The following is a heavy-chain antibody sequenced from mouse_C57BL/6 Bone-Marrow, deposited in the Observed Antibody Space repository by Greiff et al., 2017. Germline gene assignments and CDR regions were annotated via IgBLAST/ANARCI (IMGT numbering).Heavy chain of an antibody. J-gene: IGHJ2*01. V-gene: IGHV1-75*01. CDR2: IFPGSGST. CDR3: ARWNYYGSSPYFDY. Sequence: QVQLKESGPELVKPGASVKISCKASGYTFTDYYINWVKQRPGQGLEWIGWIFPGSGSTYYNEKFKGKATLTVDKSSSTAYMLLSSLTSEDSAVYFCARWNYYGSSPYFDYWGQGTTLTVSS. D-gene: IGHD1-1*01. CDR1: GYTFTDYY.